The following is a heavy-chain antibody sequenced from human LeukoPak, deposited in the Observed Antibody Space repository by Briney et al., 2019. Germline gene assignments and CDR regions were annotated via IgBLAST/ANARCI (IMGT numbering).Heavy chain of an antibody. CDR3: ARGDVLTTRLLDS. V-gene: IGHV3-9*01. CDR1: GFIFDDYA. D-gene: IGHD3-9*01. CDR2: ITRFNAIL. J-gene: IGHJ4*02. Sequence: PGGSLRLSCAASGFIFDDYAMHWVRRAPGKGLQWVSGITRFNAILGYVDSVKGRLTISRDSAKNSLYLQMNSVRPEDTSFYYCARGDVLTTRLLDSWGLGTLVTVSS.